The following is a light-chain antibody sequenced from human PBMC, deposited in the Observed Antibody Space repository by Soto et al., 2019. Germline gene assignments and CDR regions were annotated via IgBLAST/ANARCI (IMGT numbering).Light chain of an antibody. CDR3: GTWDSSLSAYV. CDR2: ANI. Sequence: QSVLTQPPSVSGAPGQRVTISCTGSSSNIGAGYDVHWYQQLPGTAPKLLIYANINRPSGIPDRFSGSKSGTSATLGITGLQTGDEADYYCGTWDSSLSAYVFGTGTKVTVL. J-gene: IGLJ1*01. CDR1: SSNIGAGYD. V-gene: IGLV1-40*01.